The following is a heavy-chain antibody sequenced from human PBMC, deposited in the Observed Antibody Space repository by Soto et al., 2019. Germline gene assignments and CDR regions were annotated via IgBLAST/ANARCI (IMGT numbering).Heavy chain of an antibody. Sequence: PSETLCLTCTVSGGCISSGGYYWSWIRQHSGKGLEWIGYIYHSGSTYYNPSLKSRVTISVDTSENQFSLKLSSVTAADTAVYYCARRYSYGGYYFDYSAQALLVTVSS. J-gene: IGHJ4*02. CDR2: IYHSGST. CDR1: GGCISSGGYY. V-gene: IGHV4-31*03. CDR3: ARRYSYGGYYFDY. D-gene: IGHD5-18*01.